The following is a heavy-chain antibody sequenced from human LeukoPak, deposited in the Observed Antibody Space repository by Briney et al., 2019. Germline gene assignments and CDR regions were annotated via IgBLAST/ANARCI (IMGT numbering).Heavy chain of an antibody. V-gene: IGHV3-23*01. D-gene: IGHD1-26*01. CDR2: ISGSGGST. CDR1: GFTFSSYW. CDR3: AKVAGSYFRVDY. Sequence: PGGSLRLSCAASGFTFSSYWMGWVRQAPGKGLEWVSAISGSGGSTYYADSVKGRFTISRDNSKNTLYLQMNSLRAEDTAVYYCAKVAGSYFRVDYWGQGTLVTVSS. J-gene: IGHJ4*02.